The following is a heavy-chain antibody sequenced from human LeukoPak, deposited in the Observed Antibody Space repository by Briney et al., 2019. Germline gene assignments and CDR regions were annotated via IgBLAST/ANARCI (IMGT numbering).Heavy chain of an antibody. Sequence: SGTLSLTCAVSGGSISSSNWWSWVRPPPGKGLEWIGEIHHSGSTNYNPSLKSRVTISVDKSKNQFSLKLSSVTAADTAVYYCARAGYGANSPDYWGQGTLVTVSS. D-gene: IGHD4-23*01. J-gene: IGHJ4*02. V-gene: IGHV4-4*02. CDR3: ARAGYGANSPDY. CDR1: GGSISSSNW. CDR2: IHHSGST.